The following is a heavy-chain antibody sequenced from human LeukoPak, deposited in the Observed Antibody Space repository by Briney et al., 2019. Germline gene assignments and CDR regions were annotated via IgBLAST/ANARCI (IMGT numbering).Heavy chain of an antibody. CDR2: IIPIFGTA. D-gene: IGHD5-24*01. CDR1: GGTFSSYA. J-gene: IGHJ5*02. V-gene: IGHV1-69*13. Sequence: ASVKVSCKASGGTFSSYAISWVRQAPGQGLEWMGGIIPIFGTANYAQKFQGRVTITADESTCTAYMELSSLRSEDTAVYYCARDRRDGYNLKRQFNWFDPWGQGTLVTVSS. CDR3: ARDRRDGYNLKRQFNWFDP.